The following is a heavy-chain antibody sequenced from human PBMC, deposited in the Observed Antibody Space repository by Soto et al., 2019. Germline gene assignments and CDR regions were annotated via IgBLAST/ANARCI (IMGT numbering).Heavy chain of an antibody. CDR3: ARDENVRVIAAAGNWFEP. V-gene: IGHV4-34*01. CDR1: VVSFSDYY. Sequence: PSETLSLTCAVYVVSFSDYYWSCIRQPPGKWLEWIGEINHSGSTNYNPSLKSRVTVSVDTSKNQFSLKLNSVTAADTAVYYCARDENVRVIAAAGNWFEPWGQGTLVNVSS. CDR2: INHSGST. D-gene: IGHD6-13*01. J-gene: IGHJ5*02.